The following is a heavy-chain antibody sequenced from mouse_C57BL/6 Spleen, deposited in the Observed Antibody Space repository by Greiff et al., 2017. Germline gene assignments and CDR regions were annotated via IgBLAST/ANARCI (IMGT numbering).Heavy chain of an antibody. Sequence: EVKLVESEGGLVQPGSSMKLSCTASGFTFSDYYMAWVRQVPEKGLEWVANINYDGSSTYYLDSLKSRFIISRDNAKNILYLQMSSLKSEDTATYYCARVTGTGAMDYWGQGTSVTVSS. CDR2: INYDGSST. J-gene: IGHJ4*01. V-gene: IGHV5-16*01. CDR3: ARVTGTGAMDY. D-gene: IGHD4-1*01. CDR1: GFTFSDYY.